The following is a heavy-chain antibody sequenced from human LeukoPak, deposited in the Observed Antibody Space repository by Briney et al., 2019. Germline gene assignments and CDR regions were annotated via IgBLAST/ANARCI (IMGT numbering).Heavy chain of an antibody. Sequence: ETLSLTCNVSGGSIRGYYWSWIRQPPGKGLEWIGYIYSSGSTNYNPSLKSRVTMSVDTSKNQFSLKVSSVTAADTAVYYCARVFDSGSQAYFYYMDVWGKGTTVTISS. CDR2: IYSSGST. J-gene: IGHJ6*03. CDR3: ARVFDSGSQAYFYYMDV. D-gene: IGHD3-10*01. V-gene: IGHV4-59*01. CDR1: GGSIRGYY.